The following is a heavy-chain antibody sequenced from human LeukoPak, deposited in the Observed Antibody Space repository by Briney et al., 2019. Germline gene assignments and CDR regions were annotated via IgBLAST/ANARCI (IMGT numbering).Heavy chain of an antibody. V-gene: IGHV3-7*01. D-gene: IGHD6-13*01. Sequence: GGSLRLSCAASGFTFSSYWVSWVRQAPGKGLEWVANIKQDGSEKYYVDSVKGRFTISRDNAKNSLYLQMNSLRAEDTAVYSCARGPPIAAAGTFWGQGTLVTVSS. CDR3: ARGPPIAAAGTF. CDR1: GFTFSSYW. J-gene: IGHJ4*02. CDR2: IKQDGSEK.